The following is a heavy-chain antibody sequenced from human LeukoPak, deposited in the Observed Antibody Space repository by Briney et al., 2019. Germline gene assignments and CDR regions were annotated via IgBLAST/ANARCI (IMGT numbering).Heavy chain of an antibody. CDR1: GFIFSNYA. CDR3: ARELYYYDSGNYYLVY. D-gene: IGHD3-10*01. Sequence: GGSLRLSCAVSGFIFSNYAMHWVRQAPGKGLEWVAIISYGGSNTYYADSVKGRFTISGDNPKNTLYPQMNSLRAEDTAVYFCARELYYYDSGNYYLVYWGQGTLVTVSS. CDR2: ISYGGSNT. J-gene: IGHJ4*02. V-gene: IGHV3-30-3*01.